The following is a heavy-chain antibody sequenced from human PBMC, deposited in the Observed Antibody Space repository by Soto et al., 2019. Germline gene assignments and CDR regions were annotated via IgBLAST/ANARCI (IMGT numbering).Heavy chain of an antibody. CDR1: GGSISSGGYY. CDR2: IYYSGST. J-gene: IGHJ4*02. Sequence: LSLTCTVSGGSISSGGYYWSWIRHHPCKGLEWIGYIYYSGSTYYNPSLKSLLTVSVDTSKNQCSLKLSSVTAAETAVYYCARGSGYSFNFDYWGQGTLVTVSS. V-gene: IGHV4-31*01. CDR3: ARGSGYSFNFDY. D-gene: IGHD3-22*01.